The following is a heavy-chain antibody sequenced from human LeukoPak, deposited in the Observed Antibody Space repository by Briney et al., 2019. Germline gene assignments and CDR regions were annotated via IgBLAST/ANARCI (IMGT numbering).Heavy chain of an antibody. Sequence: GASVKVSCKASGYTFTGHYMHWVRQAPGQGLEWMGWINPNRGGTNFAQKFQGRVTMTRDTSITTAYMELSRLRSDDTAVYYCARDRRGVSYYGSGTFKFGENYLDYWGQGTLLTVSS. CDR1: GYTFTGHY. J-gene: IGHJ4*02. V-gene: IGHV1-2*02. CDR3: ARDRRGVSYYGSGTFKFGENYLDY. D-gene: IGHD3-10*01. CDR2: INPNRGGT.